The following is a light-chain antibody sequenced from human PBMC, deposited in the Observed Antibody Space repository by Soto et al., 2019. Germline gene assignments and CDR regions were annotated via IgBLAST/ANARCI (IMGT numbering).Light chain of an antibody. V-gene: IGKV3-20*01. J-gene: IGKJ2*01. CDR2: GAS. CDR1: PAVTSSN. Sequence: IFLTQSPDTLSLSPGERATLSCRASPAVTSSNYIAWYQQKPGQAPRLLIYGASRRATGIPDRISGSGSGTDFTLTSDRLEPEDVGVYYCQQYGNSLYTFGQGTKLEI. CDR3: QQYGNSLYT.